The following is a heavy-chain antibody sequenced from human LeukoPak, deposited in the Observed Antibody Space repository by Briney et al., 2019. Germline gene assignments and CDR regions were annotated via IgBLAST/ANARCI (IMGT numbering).Heavy chain of an antibody. V-gene: IGHV5-51*01. CDR1: GYSFTSYW. CDR3: ARQSYDFWSGYPSDAFDI. D-gene: IGHD3-3*01. Sequence: GESLKISCKGSGYSFTSYWIGWVRQMPGKGLEWMGIIYPGDSDTRYSPSFQGQVTISADKSISTAYLQWSSLKASDTAMYYCARQSYDFWSGYPSDAFDIWGQGTMVTVSS. J-gene: IGHJ3*02. CDR2: IYPGDSDT.